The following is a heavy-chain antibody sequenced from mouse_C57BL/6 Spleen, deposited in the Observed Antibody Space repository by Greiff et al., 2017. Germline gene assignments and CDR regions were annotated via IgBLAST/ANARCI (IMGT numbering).Heavy chain of an antibody. CDR1: GYTFTDYY. Sequence: VQLQQSGPVLVKPGASVQMSCKASGYTFTDYYMNWVKQSHGKSLEWIGVINPYNGGTSYNQKFKGKATLTVDKSSSTAYMELNSLTSEDSAVYYCARRGYGSSPDYWGQGTTLTVSS. V-gene: IGHV1-19*01. D-gene: IGHD1-1*01. CDR3: ARRGYGSSPDY. CDR2: INPYNGGT. J-gene: IGHJ2*01.